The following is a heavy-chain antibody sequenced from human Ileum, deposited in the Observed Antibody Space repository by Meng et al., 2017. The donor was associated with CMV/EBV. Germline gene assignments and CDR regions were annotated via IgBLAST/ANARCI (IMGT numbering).Heavy chain of an antibody. CDR1: GFTFSIYE. Sequence: GESLKISCAASGFTFSIYEMNWVRQAPGKGLEWVSYISSSGTTIYYADSVKGRFTISRDNAKNSLCLQMNNLQAEDTAVDYCARDTYYCDSGSYDDYWGQGTLVTVSS. J-gene: IGHJ4*02. V-gene: IGHV3-48*03. D-gene: IGHD3-10*01. CDR3: ARDTYYCDSGSYDDY. CDR2: ISSSGTTI.